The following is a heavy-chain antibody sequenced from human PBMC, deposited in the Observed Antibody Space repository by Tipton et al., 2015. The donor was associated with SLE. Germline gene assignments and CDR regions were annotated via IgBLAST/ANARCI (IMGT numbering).Heavy chain of an antibody. Sequence: GLVKPSETLSLMCTVSGGSISSSSYYWGWIRQPPGKGLEWIGNIYYSGSTYYNPSLKSRVTISLDTSKNQFSLKLRSVTAADTAVYYCARLMGPHLVRGVTRNSWFDPWGRGTLVTVSS. CDR3: ARLMGPHLVRGVTRNSWFDP. CDR1: GGSISSSSYY. V-gene: IGHV4-39*07. CDR2: IYYSGST. J-gene: IGHJ5*02. D-gene: IGHD3-10*01.